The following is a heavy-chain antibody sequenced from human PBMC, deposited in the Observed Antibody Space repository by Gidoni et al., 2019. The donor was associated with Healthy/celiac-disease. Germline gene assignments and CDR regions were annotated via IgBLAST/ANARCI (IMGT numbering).Heavy chain of an antibody. CDR2: IKSKTDGGTT. J-gene: IGHJ4*02. D-gene: IGHD3-10*01. Sequence: EVQLVESGGGLVKPGGSLRLSCAASGFTFSHAWMSWVRQAPGKGLEWVGRIKSKTDGGTTDYAAPVKGRFTISRDDSKNTLYLQMNSLKTEDTAVYYCTTVWFGELLYLDYWGQGTLVTVSS. CDR1: GFTFSHAW. CDR3: TTVWFGELLYLDY. V-gene: IGHV3-15*01.